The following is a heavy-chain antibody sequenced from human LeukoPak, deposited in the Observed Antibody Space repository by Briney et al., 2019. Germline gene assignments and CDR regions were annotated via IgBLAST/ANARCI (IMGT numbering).Heavy chain of an antibody. D-gene: IGHD5-18*01. J-gene: IGHJ4*02. CDR3: ASYSYGYTPSSPFDY. CDR2: ISGSGGST. CDR1: GLTFSSYA. Sequence: GGSLRLSCAASGLTFSSYAMTWVRQAPGKGLEWVSSISGSGGSTCYADSVKGRFTFSRDNSKNTLYLQMNSLRAEDTAVYYCASYSYGYTPSSPFDYWGQGTLVTVSS. V-gene: IGHV3-23*01.